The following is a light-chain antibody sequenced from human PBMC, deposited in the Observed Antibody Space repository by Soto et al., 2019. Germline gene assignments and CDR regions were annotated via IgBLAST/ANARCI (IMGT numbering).Light chain of an antibody. Sequence: QLVLTQPPSVSGAPGQTVTISCAGSSSNLGSNYDVHWYQHLPGAAPKLLIYNNNHRPSGVPDRFSASKSGTSASLAITGLQAEDEADYYCQSYDSGLTDSVVFGGGTKLTVL. J-gene: IGLJ2*01. CDR2: NNN. V-gene: IGLV1-40*01. CDR3: QSYDSGLTDSVV. CDR1: SSNLGSNYD.